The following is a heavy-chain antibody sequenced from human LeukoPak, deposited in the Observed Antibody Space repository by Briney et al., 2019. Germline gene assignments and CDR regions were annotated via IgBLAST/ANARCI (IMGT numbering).Heavy chain of an antibody. CDR1: GAAISSRDSY. V-gene: IGHV4-39*01. Sequence: SGTLYLNCTVSGAAISSRDSYWTCIRQPPGNGLEWIGCIYRRGSTSYNPSLKSRVTVSEDMSKKHFSLRLSSVTAADTTVYYCARHVQDLGIKVWGQGTTVTVSS. CDR2: IYRRGST. CDR3: ARHVQDLGIKV. J-gene: IGHJ6*02.